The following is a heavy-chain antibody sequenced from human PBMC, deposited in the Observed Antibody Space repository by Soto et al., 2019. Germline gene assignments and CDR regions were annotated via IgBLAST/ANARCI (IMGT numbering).Heavy chain of an antibody. D-gene: IGHD5-12*01. Sequence: SVKVSCKASGYTFTSYYMHWVRQAPGQGLEWMGRIIPIFGTANYAQKFQGRVTITADESTSTAYMELSSLRSEDTAVYYCARAGRWLQLPGYWGQGTLVTVSS. J-gene: IGHJ4*02. CDR2: IIPIFGTA. CDR1: GYTFTSYY. CDR3: ARAGRWLQLPGY. V-gene: IGHV1-69*13.